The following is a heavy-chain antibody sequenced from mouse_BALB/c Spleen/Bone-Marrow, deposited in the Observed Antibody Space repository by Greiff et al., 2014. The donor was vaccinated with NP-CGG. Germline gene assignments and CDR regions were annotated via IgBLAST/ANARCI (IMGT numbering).Heavy chain of an antibody. Sequence: QVQLQQSGAELMKPGASVKISCKATGYTFSSYWIEWVKQRPGHGLEWIGEILPGSGGTNYNEKFKGKATFTADTSSNTAYMQLNSLTSEDSAVCYCARSMDYWGQGTSVTVSS. V-gene: IGHV1-9*01. CDR1: GYTFSSYW. CDR2: ILPGSGGT. J-gene: IGHJ4*01. CDR3: ARSMDY.